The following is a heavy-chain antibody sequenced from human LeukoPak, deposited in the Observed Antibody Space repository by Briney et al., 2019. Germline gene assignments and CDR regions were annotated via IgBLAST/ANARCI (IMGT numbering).Heavy chain of an antibody. CDR2: ISAYNGNT. V-gene: IGHV1-18*04. Sequence: GASVKVSCKASGYTFTGYYMHWVRQAPGQGLEWMGWISAYNGNTNYAQKLQGRVTMTTDTSTSTAYMELRSLRSDDTAVYYCARDIWDGYNYEPFDYWGQGTLVTVSS. CDR1: GYTFTGYY. D-gene: IGHD5-24*01. J-gene: IGHJ4*02. CDR3: ARDIWDGYNYEPFDY.